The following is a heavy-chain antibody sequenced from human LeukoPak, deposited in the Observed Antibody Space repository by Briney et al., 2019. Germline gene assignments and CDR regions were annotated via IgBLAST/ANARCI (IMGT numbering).Heavy chain of an antibody. V-gene: IGHV3-23*01. CDR3: AKRPSIIVGVSNWFDP. Sequence: TGGSLRLSCAASGFTFSSYAMSWVRQAPGKGLEWVSAIDSVKGRFTISRDNSKNTLYLQMNSLRAEDTAVYYCAKRPSIIVGVSNWFDPWGQGTLVTVSS. CDR1: GFTFSSYA. CDR2: I. J-gene: IGHJ5*02. D-gene: IGHD1-26*01.